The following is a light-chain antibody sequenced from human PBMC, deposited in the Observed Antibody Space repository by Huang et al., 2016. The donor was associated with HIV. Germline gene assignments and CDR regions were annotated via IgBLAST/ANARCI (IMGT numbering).Light chain of an antibody. Sequence: DIQMTQSPSSLSASVGDRVTITCRASQTITSFVNWYQQKPGKAPKLLIYAASSLQSGVPSRFSGSGSGTSFTLTINTLQPEDFATYYCQQSYSTPFTFGPGTRVDIK. J-gene: IGKJ3*01. CDR3: QQSYSTPFT. V-gene: IGKV1-39*01. CDR1: QTITSF. CDR2: AAS.